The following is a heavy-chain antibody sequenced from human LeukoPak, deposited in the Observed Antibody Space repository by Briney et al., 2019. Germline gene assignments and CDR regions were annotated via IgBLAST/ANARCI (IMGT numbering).Heavy chain of an antibody. J-gene: IGHJ4*02. CDR1: GYTLTELS. CDR3: ATDLGGSSSWYYFDY. Sequence: ASVKVSCKVSGYTLTELSMHWVRQAPGKGLECMGGFDPEDGETIYAQKFQGRVTMTEDTSTDTAYMELSSLRSEDTAVYYCATDLGGSSSWYYFDYWGQGTLVTVSS. V-gene: IGHV1-24*01. D-gene: IGHD6-13*01. CDR2: FDPEDGET.